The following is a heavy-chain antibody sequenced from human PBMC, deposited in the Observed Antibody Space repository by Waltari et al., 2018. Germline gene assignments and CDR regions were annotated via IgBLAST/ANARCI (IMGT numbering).Heavy chain of an antibody. D-gene: IGHD2-21*01. V-gene: IGHV3-23*01. CDR2: IKTADDA. J-gene: IGHJ4*02. CDR1: GFTFSKFG. CDR3: AKYRPYYFDF. Sequence: DVQLLESGGGLVHPGESLRLSCAASGFTFSKFGMSWVRQAPGKGLGVVSTIKTADDAYYADSVKGRFTISRDIFRNTLYLQMNSLRAEDTAVYYCAKYRPYYFDFWGQGALVTVSS.